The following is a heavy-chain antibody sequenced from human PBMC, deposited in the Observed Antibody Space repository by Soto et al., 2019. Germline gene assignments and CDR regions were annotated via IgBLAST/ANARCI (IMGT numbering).Heavy chain of an antibody. D-gene: IGHD4-17*01. CDR1: GGSVSSSNW. CDR3: ASTVTSYSHFDL. V-gene: IGHV4-4*02. Sequence: QVQLQESGPGLVEPTGTLSLTCAVSGGSVSSSNWWSWVRQPLGKGLEWIGEIYHSGSTNYNPSLKSRVSISVDKSKNQFSMKLNSMTAADTAVYYCASTVTSYSHFDLWGRGTLVTVSS. CDR2: IYHSGST. J-gene: IGHJ2*01.